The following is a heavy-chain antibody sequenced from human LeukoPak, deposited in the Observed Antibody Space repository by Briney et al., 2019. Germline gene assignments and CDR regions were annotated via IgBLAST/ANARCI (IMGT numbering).Heavy chain of an antibody. CDR1: GGSISSYY. Sequence: SETLSLTCNVSGGSISSYYWSWIRQPAGKGLEWIGRINTSGSTNYKPSLKSRVTMSVDTSKNQFSLKLSPVTAADTAVYYCARDRSYGPDHWGQGTLVTVSS. V-gene: IGHV4-4*07. D-gene: IGHD5-18*01. CDR3: ARDRSYGPDH. CDR2: INTSGST. J-gene: IGHJ4*02.